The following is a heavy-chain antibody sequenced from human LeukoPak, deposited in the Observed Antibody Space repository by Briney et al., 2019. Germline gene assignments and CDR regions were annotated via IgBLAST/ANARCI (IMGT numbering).Heavy chain of an antibody. D-gene: IGHD3-10*01. CDR2: INHSGGT. V-gene: IGHV4-34*01. Sequence: SETLSLTCAVYGGSFSGYYWSWIRQPPGKGLEWIGEINHSGGTNYNPSLKSRVTISVDTSKNQFSLKLSSVTAADTAVYYCARASSGAIYYYGMDVWGQGTAVTVSS. CDR3: ARASSGAIYYYGMDV. J-gene: IGHJ6*02. CDR1: GGSFSGYY.